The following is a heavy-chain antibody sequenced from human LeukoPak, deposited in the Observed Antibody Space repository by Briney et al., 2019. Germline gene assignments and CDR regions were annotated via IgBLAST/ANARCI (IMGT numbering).Heavy chain of an antibody. CDR1: GFTFSSYA. V-gene: IGHV3-30*04. J-gene: IGHJ4*02. D-gene: IGHD6-19*01. CDR3: AREPLEALAGTSDY. Sequence: GGSLRLSCAASGFTFSSYAMHWVRQAPGKGLEWVAVISYDGSNKYYADPVKGRFTVSRDNAKNSLYLQMNSLRAEDTAVYYCAREPLEALAGTSDYWGQGTLVTVSS. CDR2: ISYDGSNK.